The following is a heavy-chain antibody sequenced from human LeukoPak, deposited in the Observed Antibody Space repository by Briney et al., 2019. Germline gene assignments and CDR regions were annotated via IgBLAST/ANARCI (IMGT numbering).Heavy chain of an antibody. J-gene: IGHJ5*02. V-gene: IGHV3-7*01. Sequence: GGSLRLSCAASGFTFSGYWMSWVRQAPGKGLEWVANIKQDGSEKYYVDSVKGRFTISRDNAKNSLYLQMNSLRAEDTAVYYCARSYCSSTSCYEPHRINWFDPWGQGTLVTVSS. CDR3: ARSYCSSTSCYEPHRINWFDP. CDR1: GFTFSGYW. CDR2: IKQDGSEK. D-gene: IGHD2-2*01.